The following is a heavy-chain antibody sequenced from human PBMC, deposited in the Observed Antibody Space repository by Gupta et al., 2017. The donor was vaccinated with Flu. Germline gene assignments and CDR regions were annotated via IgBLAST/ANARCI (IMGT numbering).Heavy chain of an antibody. CDR2: IYSGGST. Sequence: EVRLVEFGGGLVQPGGSLRLSCAASGFTVSSNYISWLRQAPGKGLEWVSVIYSGGSTYNADSVKGRFTISRDNSKNTLYLQMNSLRAEDTAVYYCARGAYSSGWTIGWYFDLWGRGTLVTVSS. CDR3: ARGAYSSGWTIGWYFDL. V-gene: IGHV3-66*02. J-gene: IGHJ2*01. D-gene: IGHD6-19*01. CDR1: GFTVSSNY.